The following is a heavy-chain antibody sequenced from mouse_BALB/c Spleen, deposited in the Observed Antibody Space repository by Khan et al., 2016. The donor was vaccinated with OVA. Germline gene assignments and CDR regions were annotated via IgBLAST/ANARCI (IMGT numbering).Heavy chain of an antibody. CDR1: GYTRTSYY. J-gene: IGHJ2*01. V-gene: IGHV1S56*01. CDR3: ARGYYGYLYY. CDR2: MYPVDGST. Sequence: QVQLQQPGPELVRPGASVMMSCKASGYTRTSYYIHRVKQRPGQGLAWIGWMYPVDGSTKYNEKFKGRTTLTADKSSSTASLVLRSLTSEDSSIYFGARGYYGYLYYWGQGTTLTVYS. D-gene: IGHD1-1*01.